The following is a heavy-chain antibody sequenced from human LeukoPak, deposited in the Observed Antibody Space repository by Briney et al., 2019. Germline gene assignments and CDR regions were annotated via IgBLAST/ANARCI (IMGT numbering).Heavy chain of an antibody. J-gene: IGHJ6*02. D-gene: IGHD6-19*01. CDR3: ARGVSSSGWYDVDV. V-gene: IGHV4-4*02. Sequence: PSGTLSLTCAVSGGSISSSYWWSWVRQPPGKGLEWIGEIYHSGSTNYNPSLKSRLTISVDKSKNQSSLKLSSVTAADTAVYYCARGVSSSGWYDVDVWGQGTTVTVSS. CDR1: GGSISSSYW. CDR2: IYHSGST.